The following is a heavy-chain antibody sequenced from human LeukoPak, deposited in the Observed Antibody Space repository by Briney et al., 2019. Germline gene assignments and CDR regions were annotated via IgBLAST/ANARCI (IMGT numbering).Heavy chain of an antibody. CDR2: ISSSSSYI. V-gene: IGHV3-21*01. CDR3: ARGRDIVVVPAAIGY. CDR1: GFTFSSYS. Sequence: PGGSLRLSCAASGFTFSSYSMNWVRQAPGKGLEWVSSISSSSSYIYYADSVKGRFTISRDNAKNSLYLQVNSLRAEDTAVYYCARGRDIVVVPAAIGYWGQGTLVTVSS. D-gene: IGHD2-2*01. J-gene: IGHJ4*02.